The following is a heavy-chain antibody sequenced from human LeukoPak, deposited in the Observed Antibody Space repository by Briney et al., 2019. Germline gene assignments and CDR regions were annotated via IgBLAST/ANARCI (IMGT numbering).Heavy chain of an antibody. J-gene: IGHJ4*02. CDR3: NPA. Sequence: GGSLRLSCAVSGFTFSNFWMHWVRQAPGKGLVWVSRINTDGSTTYYADSVKGRFTISRDNAKNTVYLQMNSLRAEDTAVYYCNPAGGQGTLVTVSS. V-gene: IGHV3-74*01. CDR2: INTDGSTT. CDR1: GFTFSNFW.